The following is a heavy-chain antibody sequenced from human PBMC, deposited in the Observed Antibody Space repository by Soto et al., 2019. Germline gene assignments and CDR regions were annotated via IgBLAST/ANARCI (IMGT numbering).Heavy chain of an antibody. CDR3: ARRSPSWAFDI. CDR2: ISGSGSST. V-gene: IGHV3-23*01. D-gene: IGHD2-15*01. Sequence: EVQLLESGGGLVQSGGSLRLSCAASGFTFSNYAMNWVRQAPGKGLEWVSVISGSGSSTYYADSVKGRFSISRDHSKNMLYLQMSSLRAEDTAVYYCARRSPSWAFDIWGQGTMVNVSS. J-gene: IGHJ3*02. CDR1: GFTFSNYA.